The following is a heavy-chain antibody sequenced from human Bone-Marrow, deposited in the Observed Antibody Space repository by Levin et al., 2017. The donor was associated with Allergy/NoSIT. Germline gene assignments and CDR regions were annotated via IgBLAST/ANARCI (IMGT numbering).Heavy chain of an antibody. Sequence: SQTLSLTCGVSDDSISSSNWWTWVRQPPGTGLEWIGEIYHSGSTNYNPSLKSRVTISVEKSKNQFSLKLSSVTAADTAVYYCARRNVLAPGEDWFDPWGQGTLVTVSS. V-gene: IGHV4-4*02. CDR3: ARRNVLAPGEDWFDP. CDR2: IYHSGST. J-gene: IGHJ5*02. CDR1: DDSISSSNW. D-gene: IGHD7-27*01.